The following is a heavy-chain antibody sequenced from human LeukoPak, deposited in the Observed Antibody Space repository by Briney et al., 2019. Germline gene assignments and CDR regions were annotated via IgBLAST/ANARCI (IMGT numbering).Heavy chain of an antibody. CDR3: ARMRLTGDIQPPLTDAFDI. CDR2: IYPGDSDT. CDR1: GYSFTSYW. Sequence: GESLKISCKGSGYSFTSYWIGWVRQMPGKGLEWMGIIYPGDSDTRYSPSFQGQVTISADKSISTAYLQWSSLKASDTAMYYCARMRLTGDIQPPLTDAFDIWGQGTMVTVSS. J-gene: IGHJ3*02. D-gene: IGHD3-9*01. V-gene: IGHV5-51*01.